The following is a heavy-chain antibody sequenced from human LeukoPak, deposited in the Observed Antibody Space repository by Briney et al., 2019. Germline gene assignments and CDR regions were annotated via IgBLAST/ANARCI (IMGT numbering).Heavy chain of an antibody. V-gene: IGHV1-46*01. CDR1: GYTFTSYY. D-gene: IGHD6-19*01. Sequence: ASVKVSCKASGYTFTSYYMHWVRQAPGQGLEWMGIINPSGGSTSYAQKLQGRVTMTTDTSTSTAYMELRSLRSDDTAVYYCARPSPGQGSGWYDYDYWGQGTLVTVSS. CDR2: INPSGGST. CDR3: ARPSPGQGSGWYDYDY. J-gene: IGHJ4*02.